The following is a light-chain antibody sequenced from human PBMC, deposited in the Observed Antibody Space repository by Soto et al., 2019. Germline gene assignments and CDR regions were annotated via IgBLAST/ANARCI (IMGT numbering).Light chain of an antibody. V-gene: IGLV2-8*01. CDR3: RSYAKNNKVV. Sequence: QSALTQPPSASGSLGQSVTISCTGTRSDIGGYNYVSWYLQYPGKAPKLMIYDVYKRPSGVPDRFSGSKSGNTASLTVSGPRGEVGADFYCRSYAKNNKVVLGGGTK. CDR1: RSDIGGYNY. J-gene: IGLJ2*01. CDR2: DVY.